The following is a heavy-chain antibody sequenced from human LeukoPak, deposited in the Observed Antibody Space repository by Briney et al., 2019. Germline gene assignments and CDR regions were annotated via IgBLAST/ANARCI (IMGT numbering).Heavy chain of an antibody. CDR1: GGSISSYY. Sequence: PSETLSLTCTVSGGSISSYYWGWIRQPPGKGLEWIGSIYYSGSTYYNPSLKSRVTISVDTSKNQFSLKLSSVTAADTAVYYCARARRHIVATISFEDFDYWGQGTLVTVSS. V-gene: IGHV4-39*07. CDR3: ARARRHIVATISFEDFDY. CDR2: IYYSGST. J-gene: IGHJ4*02. D-gene: IGHD5-12*01.